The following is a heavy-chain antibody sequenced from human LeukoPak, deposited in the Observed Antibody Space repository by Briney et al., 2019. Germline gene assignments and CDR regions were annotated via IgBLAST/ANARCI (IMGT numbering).Heavy chain of an antibody. Sequence: PGGSLRLSCAASGFTFSSYEMNWVRQAPGKGLEWVSYISSSGSTIYYADSVKGRFTISRDNAKNSLYLQMNSLRAEDTAVYYCARDGVRGYCSGTSCYFDWGQGTLVSVSS. D-gene: IGHD2-2*01. CDR1: GFTFSSYE. J-gene: IGHJ4*02. V-gene: IGHV3-48*03. CDR3: ARDGVRGYCSGTSCYFD. CDR2: ISSSGSTI.